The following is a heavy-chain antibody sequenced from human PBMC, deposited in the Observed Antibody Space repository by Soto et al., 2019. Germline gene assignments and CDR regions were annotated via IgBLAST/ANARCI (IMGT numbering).Heavy chain of an antibody. V-gene: IGHV3-33*01. CDR1: GFTFSSYG. CDR2: IWYDGSNK. J-gene: IGHJ4*02. CDR3: ARGGRGSGWYYQDLSGY. Sequence: QVQLVESGGGVVQPGRSLRLSCAASGFTFSSYGMHWVRQAPGKGLEWVAVIWYDGSNKYYADSVKGRFTISRDNSKNTLYLQMNSLRAEDTAVYYCARGGRGSGWYYQDLSGYWGQGTLVTVSS. D-gene: IGHD6-19*01.